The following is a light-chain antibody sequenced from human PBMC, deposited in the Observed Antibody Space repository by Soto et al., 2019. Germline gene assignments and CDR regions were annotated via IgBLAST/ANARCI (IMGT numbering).Light chain of an antibody. CDR3: QQYNDWTPFT. CDR2: GAS. V-gene: IGKV3-15*01. CDR1: QSVSSK. Sequence: ETVMTQSPATLSVSPGEGATLSCRASQSVSSKLAWFQQKPGQAPRLLIYGASTRATGIPARFSGSGSGTEFTLTISGLQSEDFAVYYCQQYNDWTPFTFGQGTKLEIK. J-gene: IGKJ2*01.